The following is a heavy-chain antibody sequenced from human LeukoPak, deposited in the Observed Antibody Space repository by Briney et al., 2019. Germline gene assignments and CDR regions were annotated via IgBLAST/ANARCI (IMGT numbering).Heavy chain of an antibody. CDR1: GYTFTSYG. Sequence: ASVTVSCKASGYTFTSYGISWVRQAPGQGLEWMGWISAYNGNTNYAQKLQGRVTMTTDTSTSTAYMELSRLRSDDTAVYYCARDSSKQQLTPDYWGQGTLVTVSS. V-gene: IGHV1-18*01. CDR2: ISAYNGNT. CDR3: ARDSSKQQLTPDY. J-gene: IGHJ4*02. D-gene: IGHD6-13*01.